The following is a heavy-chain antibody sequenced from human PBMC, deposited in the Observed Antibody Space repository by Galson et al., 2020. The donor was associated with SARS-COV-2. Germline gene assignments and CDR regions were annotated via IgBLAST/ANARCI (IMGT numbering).Heavy chain of an antibody. CDR1: VGSFSDYY. CDR3: ARRADSSSWFGLDY. D-gene: IGHD6-13*01. V-gene: IGHV4-34*01. J-gene: IGHJ4*02. CDR2: ISHSGST. Sequence: SETLSLPCAVYVGSFSDYYWTWIRQPPGKGLEWIGEISHSGSTNYNPSLKSRVTIAVDTSKNQFSLRLTSVTAADTAVDYCARRADSSSWFGLDYWGQGTLVTVSS.